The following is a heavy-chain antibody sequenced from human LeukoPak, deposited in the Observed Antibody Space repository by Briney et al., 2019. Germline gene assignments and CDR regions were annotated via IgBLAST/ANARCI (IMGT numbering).Heavy chain of an antibody. CDR2: ISSSSGYI. CDR1: GFTFSSYS. Sequence: GGSLRLSCAASGFTFSSYSMNWVRQAPGKGLEWVSSISSSSGYIYYADSVKGRFTISRDNAKNSLYLQMNSLRAEDTAVYYCARSSGSYYVGHPFDYWGQGTLVTVSS. CDR3: ARSSGSYYVGHPFDY. D-gene: IGHD1-26*01. V-gene: IGHV3-21*01. J-gene: IGHJ4*02.